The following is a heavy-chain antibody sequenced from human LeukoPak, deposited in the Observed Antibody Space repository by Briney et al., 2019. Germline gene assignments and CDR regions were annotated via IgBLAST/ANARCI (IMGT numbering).Heavy chain of an antibody. CDR3: ARDRSGYSYGFGNFDY. V-gene: IGHV4-59*01. CDR1: GGSISNYY. D-gene: IGHD5-18*01. Sequence: KTSETLFLTCTVSGGSISNYYWSWIRQPPGKGLEWIGYISYSGSTNYNPSLRSRVTISVDTSKNQFSLKLSSVTAADTAVYYCARDRSGYSYGFGNFDYWGQGTLVTVSS. J-gene: IGHJ4*02. CDR2: ISYSGST.